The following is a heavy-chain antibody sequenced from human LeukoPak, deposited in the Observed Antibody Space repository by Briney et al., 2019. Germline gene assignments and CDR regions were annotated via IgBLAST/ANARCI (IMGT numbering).Heavy chain of an antibody. D-gene: IGHD5-12*01. V-gene: IGHV3-30*02. Sequence: PGGSLRLSCAASGFTLSNYGMHWVRQAPGKGLEWMALIRYDRNNEYYADSVKGRFTISGDISENTLYLHMNSLRSEDTAVSDCSKARGDGYDDAYDMRGTGTMVTVSS. CDR2: IRYDRNNE. CDR3: SKARGDGYDDAYDM. CDR1: GFTLSNYG. J-gene: IGHJ3*02.